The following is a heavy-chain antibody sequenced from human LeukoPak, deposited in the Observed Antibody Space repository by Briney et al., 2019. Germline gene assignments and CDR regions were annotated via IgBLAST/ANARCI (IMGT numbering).Heavy chain of an antibody. Sequence: SETLSLTCAVSNYPITSDYYWVWIRQPPGQGLEWIGQIFHSGIAHYNPSLKSRVTISVDTSKNQFSLKLSSVTAADTAVYYCARESSTPIYYYYYMDVWGKGTTVTVSS. CDR1: NYPITSDYY. CDR3: ARESSTPIYYYYYMDV. D-gene: IGHD6-13*01. V-gene: IGHV4-38-2*02. J-gene: IGHJ6*03. CDR2: IFHSGIA.